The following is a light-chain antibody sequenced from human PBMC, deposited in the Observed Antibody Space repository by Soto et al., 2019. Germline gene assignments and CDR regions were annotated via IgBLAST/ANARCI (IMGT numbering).Light chain of an antibody. J-gene: IGKJ5*01. CDR2: DAS. CDR3: QQRGRWPIT. Sequence: EIVLTQSPATLSLSPGERATLSCRASQRVNYYLAWYQQKPGRVPRLLIYDASNRATGIPARFSGSGSGTDFTLTISSLEPEDFAVYYCQQRGRWPITFGQGTRLEIK. V-gene: IGKV3-11*01. CDR1: QRVNYY.